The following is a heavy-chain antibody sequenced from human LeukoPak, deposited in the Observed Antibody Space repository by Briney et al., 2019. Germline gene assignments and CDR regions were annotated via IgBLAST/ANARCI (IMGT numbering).Heavy chain of an antibody. CDR3: ARHEYHTAAAGLTFGAFDI. CDR2: IYTSGST. Sequence: SETLSLTCTVSGGSISSGRYYWSWIRQPAGKGLEWIGRIYTSGSTNYNPSLKSRVTISVDTSKNQFSLKLSSVTAADTAVYYCARHEYHTAAAGLTFGAFDIWGQGTMVTVSS. V-gene: IGHV4-61*02. J-gene: IGHJ3*02. D-gene: IGHD6-13*01. CDR1: GGSISSGRYY.